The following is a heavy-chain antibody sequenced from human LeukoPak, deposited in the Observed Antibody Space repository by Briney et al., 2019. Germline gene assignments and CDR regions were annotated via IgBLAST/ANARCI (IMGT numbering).Heavy chain of an antibody. Sequence: SETLSLTCTVSGGSISSGDYYWSWIRQPPGKGLEWIGYIYYSGSTYYNPSLKSRVTISVDTSKNQFSLKLSSVTAADTAVYYCAREGYGDYARISGFDYWGQGTLVTVSS. CDR1: GGSISSGDYY. V-gene: IGHV4-30-4*01. J-gene: IGHJ4*02. CDR2: IYYSGST. D-gene: IGHD4-17*01. CDR3: AREGYGDYARISGFDY.